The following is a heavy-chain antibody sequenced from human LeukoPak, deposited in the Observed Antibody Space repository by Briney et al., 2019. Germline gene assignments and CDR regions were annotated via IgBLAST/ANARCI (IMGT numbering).Heavy chain of an antibody. CDR2: ISYGGSNK. Sequence: PGGSLRLSCAASGFTFSSYAMHWVRQAPGKGLEWVAVISYGGSNKYYADSVKGRFTISRDNSKNTLYLQMNSLRAEDTAVYYCARGDQPRDAFDIWGQGTMVTVSS. J-gene: IGHJ3*02. CDR3: ARGDQPRDAFDI. V-gene: IGHV3-30-3*01. CDR1: GFTFSSYA.